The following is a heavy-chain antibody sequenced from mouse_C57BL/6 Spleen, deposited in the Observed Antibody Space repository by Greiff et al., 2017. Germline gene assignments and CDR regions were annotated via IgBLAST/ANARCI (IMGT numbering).Heavy chain of an antibody. CDR2: IDPNSGGT. V-gene: IGHV1-72*01. J-gene: IGHJ3*01. CDR1: GYTFTSYW. CDR3: ATPPFYDYDGSYVDWFAY. D-gene: IGHD1-1*01. Sequence: QVQLQQPGAELVKPGASVKLSCKASGYTFTSYWMHWVKQRPGRGLGWSGRIDPNSGGTKYNEKFKSKATLNVDKTSSTAYMQLSSLTSEDSAVYYCATPPFYDYDGSYVDWFAYWGQGTLVTVSA.